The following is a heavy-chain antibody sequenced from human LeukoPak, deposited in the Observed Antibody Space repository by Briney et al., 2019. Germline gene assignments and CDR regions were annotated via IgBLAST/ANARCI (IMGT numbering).Heavy chain of an antibody. CDR1: GYTLTSYD. V-gene: IGHV1-8*01. Sequence: GPSVKVSSKASGYTLTSYDINWVRQATGQGLEWMGWMNPNSGNTGYAQKFQGRVTMTRNTSISTAYMELSSLRSEDTAVYYCARDHYSGSYYDDYWGQGTLVTVSS. J-gene: IGHJ4*02. D-gene: IGHD1-26*01. CDR3: ARDHYSGSYYDDY. CDR2: MNPNSGNT.